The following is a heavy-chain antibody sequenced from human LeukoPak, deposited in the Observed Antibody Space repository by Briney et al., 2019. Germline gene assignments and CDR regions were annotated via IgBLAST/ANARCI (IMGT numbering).Heavy chain of an antibody. CDR2: ISGSGGST. Sequence: GFLRLSCAASGFTFSSYAMSWVRQAPGKGLEWVSAISGSGGSTYYADSVKGRFTISRDNSKNTLYLQMNSLRAEDTAVYYCARLIGIVVVTTSYFDYWGQGTLVTVSS. CDR3: ARLIGIVVVTTSYFDY. J-gene: IGHJ4*02. D-gene: IGHD3-22*01. V-gene: IGHV3-23*01. CDR1: GFTFSSYA.